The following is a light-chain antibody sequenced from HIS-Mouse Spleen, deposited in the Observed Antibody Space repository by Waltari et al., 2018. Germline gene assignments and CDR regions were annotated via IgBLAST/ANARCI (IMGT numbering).Light chain of an antibody. Sequence: QSALTQPASVSGSPGQSITISCTGTSSDVGSYNLVSGYQQHPGKAPKLMIYEGSKRPSGVSNRFSGSKSGNTASLTISGLQAEDEADYYCCSYAGSSTFVVVFGGGTKLTVL. CDR2: EGS. V-gene: IGLV2-23*03. CDR1: SSDVGSYNL. J-gene: IGLJ2*01. CDR3: CSYAGSSTFVVV.